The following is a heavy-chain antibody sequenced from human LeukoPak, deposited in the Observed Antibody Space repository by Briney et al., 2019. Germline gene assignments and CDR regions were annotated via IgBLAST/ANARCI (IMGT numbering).Heavy chain of an antibody. CDR1: GGSFSGYY. V-gene: IGHV4-34*01. CDR2: INHSGST. Sequence: PSETLSLTCAVYGGSFSGYYWSWIRQPPGKGLEWIGEINHSGSTNYNPSLKSRVAISVDTSKNQFSLKLSSVTAADTAVYYCARVGLDYYDSSPPKYFQHWGQGTLVTVSS. J-gene: IGHJ1*01. D-gene: IGHD3-22*01. CDR3: ARVGLDYYDSSPPKYFQH.